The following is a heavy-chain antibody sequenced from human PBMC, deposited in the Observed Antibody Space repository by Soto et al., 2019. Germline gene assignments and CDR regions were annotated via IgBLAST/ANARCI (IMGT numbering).Heavy chain of an antibody. CDR3: ARGYHSGWHFGH. D-gene: IGHD6-19*01. Sequence: EVQLVESGGGLVQPGGSLRLSCEVSGLTFSSEEMNWVRQAPGKGLEWVAYIQNSGSPIFYTDSVKGRFTISRDNAKNSLYLQMSSLTAEDTAVYYCARGYHSGWHFGHWGQGALVTVSS. V-gene: IGHV3-48*03. CDR2: IQNSGSPI. CDR1: GLTFSSEE. J-gene: IGHJ4*02.